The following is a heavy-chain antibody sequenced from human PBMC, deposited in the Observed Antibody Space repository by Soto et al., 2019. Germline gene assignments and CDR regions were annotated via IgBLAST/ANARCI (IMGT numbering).Heavy chain of an antibody. Sequence: DLEWIGYIYDSESAYYNPSLKSRVTISMDTSKNHFAMKLSSVTAADTAVYYCARASSSSSAADYWGQGTLITVSS. CDR2: IYDSESA. V-gene: IGHV4-31*02. D-gene: IGHD6-6*01. CDR3: ARASSSSSAADY. J-gene: IGHJ4*02.